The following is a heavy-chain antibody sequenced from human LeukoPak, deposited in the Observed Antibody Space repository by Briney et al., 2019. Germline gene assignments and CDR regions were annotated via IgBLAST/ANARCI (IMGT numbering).Heavy chain of an antibody. CDR1: GGSISSYY. V-gene: IGHV4-59*01. D-gene: IGHD3-10*01. J-gene: IGHJ3*02. CDR2: IYYSGST. CDR3: ARGSPAYYNGSESRGAFDI. Sequence: SETLSLTCTVSGGSISSYYWSWIRQPPGKGLEWIGYIYYSGSTNYNPSLKSRVTISVDTSKNQFSLKLSSVTAADTAVYYCARGSPAYYNGSESRGAFDIWGQGTMVTVSS.